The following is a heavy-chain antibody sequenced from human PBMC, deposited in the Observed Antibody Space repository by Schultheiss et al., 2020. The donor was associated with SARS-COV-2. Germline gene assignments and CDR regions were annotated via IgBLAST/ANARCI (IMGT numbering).Heavy chain of an antibody. J-gene: IGHJ4*02. CDR1: GFTFSSYS. V-gene: IGHV3-48*04. Sequence: GGSLRLSCAASGFTFSSYSMNWVRQAPGKGLEWVSYISSSGSTIYYADSVKGRFTISRDNAKNSLYLQMNSLRAEDTAVYYCARGGYSYGYSTPLAYWGQGTLVTVSS. CDR2: ISSSGSTI. CDR3: ARGGYSYGYSTPLAY. D-gene: IGHD5-18*01.